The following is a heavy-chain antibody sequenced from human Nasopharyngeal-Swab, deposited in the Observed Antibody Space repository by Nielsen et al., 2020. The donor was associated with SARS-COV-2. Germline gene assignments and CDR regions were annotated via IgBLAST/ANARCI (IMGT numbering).Heavy chain of an antibody. D-gene: IGHD6-13*01. CDR2: MHRGGTT. V-gene: IGHV4-4*02. J-gene: IGHJ4*02. CDR3: ANVRVASAGTFDF. Sequence: WIRQPPGKGPEWIGEMHRGGTTNYNPSLERRVTISLDKSKNQFSLRLNSVTAADTAVYYCANVRVASAGTFDFWGLGTLVTVSS.